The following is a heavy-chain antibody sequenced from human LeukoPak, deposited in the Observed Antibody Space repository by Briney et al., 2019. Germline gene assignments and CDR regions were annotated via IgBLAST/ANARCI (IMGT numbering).Heavy chain of an antibody. J-gene: IGHJ6*04. CDR2: IYYSGST. V-gene: IGHV4-31*03. Sequence: SQTLSLTCTVSGGSISNGGYYWSWIRQHPGKGLEWIGYIYYSGSTYYNPSLKSRVSISVDTSKNQFSLKLSSVTAADTAVYYCARDRVAVVRGVIGGMDVWGKGTTVTVSS. D-gene: IGHD3-10*01. CDR1: GGSISNGGYY. CDR3: ARDRVAVVRGVIGGMDV.